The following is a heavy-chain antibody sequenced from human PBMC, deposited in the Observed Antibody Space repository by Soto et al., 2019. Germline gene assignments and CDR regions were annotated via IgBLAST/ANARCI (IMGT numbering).Heavy chain of an antibody. CDR3: AGTYCSGGSCYSTPSDY. J-gene: IGHJ4*02. D-gene: IGHD2-15*01. Sequence: SETLSLTCTVSGGSISSYHWSWIRQPPGKGLEWIGYIYYSGSTNYNPSLKSRVTISVDTSKNQFSLKLSSVTAADTAVYYCAGTYCSGGSCYSTPSDYWGQGTLVTVSS. CDR2: IYYSGST. V-gene: IGHV4-59*08. CDR1: GGSISSYH.